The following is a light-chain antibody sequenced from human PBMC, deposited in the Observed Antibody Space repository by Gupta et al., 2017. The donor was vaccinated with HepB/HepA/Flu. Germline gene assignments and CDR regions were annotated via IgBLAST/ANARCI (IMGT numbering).Light chain of an antibody. CDR1: SSNIGSNY. Sequence: QSVLTQPPSASGTPGPTVTLPCSGSSSNIGSNYVYWYQQHPGTAPTLLIYSNNQRPAGVPDRVSGAKSGTSASLAISGRRSEDEADYYCAAWDDSLRGLVFGGGTKLTVL. V-gene: IGLV1-47*02. CDR2: SNN. J-gene: IGLJ3*02. CDR3: AAWDDSLRGLV.